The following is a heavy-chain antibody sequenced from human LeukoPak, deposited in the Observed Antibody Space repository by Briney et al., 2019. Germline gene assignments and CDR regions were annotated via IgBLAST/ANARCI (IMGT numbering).Heavy chain of an antibody. V-gene: IGHV4-4*07. Sequence: PSETLSLTCTVSGGSISSYYWSWIRQPAGKGLEWIGRIYTSGSTNYNPSLKSRVTMSVDTSKNQFSLKLSSVTAADTAVYYCARVVVEAATLWFDPWGQGTLVTVSS. CDR1: GGSISSYY. D-gene: IGHD2-15*01. CDR2: IYTSGST. CDR3: ARVVVEAATLWFDP. J-gene: IGHJ5*02.